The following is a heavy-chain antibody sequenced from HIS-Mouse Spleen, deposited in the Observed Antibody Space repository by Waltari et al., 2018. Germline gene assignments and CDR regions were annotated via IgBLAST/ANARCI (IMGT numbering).Heavy chain of an antibody. J-gene: IGHJ4*02. D-gene: IGHD3-10*01. Sequence: EVQLLESGGGLVQPGGSLRLSCAASGFTFSSYAMSWVRQAPGKGLEGVSAIRGSGGSTYYADSVKGRFTISRDNSKNTLYLQMNSLRAEDTAVYYCAQNYYGSGSYYYWGQGTLVTVSS. CDR3: AQNYYGSGSYYY. CDR2: IRGSGGST. CDR1: GFTFSSYA. V-gene: IGHV3-23*01.